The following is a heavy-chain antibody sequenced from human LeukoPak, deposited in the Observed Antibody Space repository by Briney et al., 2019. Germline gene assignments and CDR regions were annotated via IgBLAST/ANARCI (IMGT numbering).Heavy chain of an antibody. D-gene: IGHD3-9*01. J-gene: IGHJ4*02. CDR3: ARTRSYDLLTGYHS. V-gene: IGHV5-51*01. Sequence: GESLKISCQGSGYSFTSYWIGWVRQLPGKGLEWMGIIYPRDSDTRYSPSFQGQVSFSADTSIDTAYLQWSSLQTSDSAMYYCARTRSYDLLTGYHSGGQGTLVTVSS. CDR1: GYSFTSYW. CDR2: IYPRDSDT.